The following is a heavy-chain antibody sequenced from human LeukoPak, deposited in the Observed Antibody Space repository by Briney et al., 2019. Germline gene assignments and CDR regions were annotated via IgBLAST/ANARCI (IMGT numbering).Heavy chain of an antibody. CDR1: GFTFISYS. CDR2: ISSASGTI. J-gene: IGHJ6*02. CDR3: ARDRKGYYGMDV. Sequence: PGGSLRLSCAASGFTFISYSMNWVRQAPGKGLEWVSYISSASGTIYYADSVKGRFTISRDNAKNSLYLQMNSLRAEDTAVYYCARDRKGYYGMDVWGQGTTVTVSS. V-gene: IGHV3-48*04.